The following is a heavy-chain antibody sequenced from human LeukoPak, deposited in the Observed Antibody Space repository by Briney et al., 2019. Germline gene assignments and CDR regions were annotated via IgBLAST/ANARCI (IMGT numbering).Heavy chain of an antibody. CDR1: GGSISSNDYY. D-gene: IGHD3-10*01. J-gene: IGHJ4*02. CDR3: ARFMVRGLIVEY. CDR2: IYYSGST. Sequence: SETLSLTCTVSGGSISSNDYYWGWIRQPPGRGLEWIGNIYYSGSTFYNPSLKSRVTISVDTSKNQFSLKVRSVPAADTAVYYCARFMVRGLIVEYWGQGTLVTVSS. V-gene: IGHV4-39*01.